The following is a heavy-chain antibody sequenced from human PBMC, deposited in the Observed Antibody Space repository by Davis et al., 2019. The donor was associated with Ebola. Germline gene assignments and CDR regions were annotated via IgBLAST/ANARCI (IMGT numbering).Heavy chain of an antibody. V-gene: IGHV3-7*03. Sequence: PGGSLRLSCAASGFTFSRYWMSWVRQAPGKGLEWVANIKQDGSEKYYVDSVKGRFTISRDNFKNTLYLQMSSLRGEDTAVYYCAKEDFSGSNWFDPWGQGTLVTVSS. CDR3: AKEDFSGSNWFDP. CDR2: IKQDGSEK. CDR1: GFTFSRYW. J-gene: IGHJ5*02. D-gene: IGHD1-26*01.